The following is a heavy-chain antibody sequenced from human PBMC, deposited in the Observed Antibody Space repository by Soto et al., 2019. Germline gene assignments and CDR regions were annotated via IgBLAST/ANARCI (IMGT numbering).Heavy chain of an antibody. J-gene: IGHJ4*02. CDR1: GFTVSSNY. CDR3: ARGGYSSGWYDYYFDY. V-gene: IGHV3-66*01. D-gene: IGHD6-19*01. Sequence: GGSLRLSCAASGFTVSSNYMSWVRQAPGKGLQWVSVIYSGGSTYYADSVKGRFTISRDNSKNTLYLQMNSLRAEDTAVYYCARGGYSSGWYDYYFDYWGPGTLVTVSS. CDR2: IYSGGST.